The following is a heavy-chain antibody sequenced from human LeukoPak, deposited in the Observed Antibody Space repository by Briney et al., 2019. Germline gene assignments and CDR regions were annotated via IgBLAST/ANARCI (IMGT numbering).Heavy chain of an antibody. CDR2: ISFTNAI. CDR1: GFTFSTYS. CDR3: AREQTRGGDLDY. D-gene: IGHD2-21*02. J-gene: IGHJ4*02. V-gene: IGHV3-21*01. Sequence: GGSLRLSCAASGFTFSTYSMNWVRQAPGKGLEWVSSISFTNAIFYSDSVTGRFTISRDNAKNSLYLQMYSLRAEDTAVYYCAREQTRGGDLDYWGQGALVTVSS.